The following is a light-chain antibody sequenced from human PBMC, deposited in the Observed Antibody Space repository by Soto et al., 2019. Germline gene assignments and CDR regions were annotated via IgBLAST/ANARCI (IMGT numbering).Light chain of an antibody. CDR1: HNINSY. CDR3: QQTYSTPLT. Sequence: DIQMTQSPSSLSASVAARVTITCRATHNINSYLNWYQPRPGKAPKLLFHDASILQSGVPSRFSGSGSVSDFALTINSLQPEDIATIYCQQTYSTPLTFGQGNKVEIK. CDR2: DAS. V-gene: IGKV1-39*01. J-gene: IGKJ1*01.